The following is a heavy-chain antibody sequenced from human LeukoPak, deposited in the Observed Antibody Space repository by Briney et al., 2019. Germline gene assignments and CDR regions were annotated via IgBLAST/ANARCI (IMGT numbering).Heavy chain of an antibody. D-gene: IGHD3-22*01. CDR2: IYSGGST. V-gene: IGHV3-66*01. Sequence: TGGSLRLSCAASGFTVSSNYVSWVRQAPGKGLEWVSVIYSGGSTYYADSVKGRFTISRDNSKNTLYLQMNSLRAEDTAVYYCAKVSYDSSGFWVTKPYYFDYWGQGTLVTVSS. CDR1: GFTVSSNY. CDR3: AKVSYDSSGFWVTKPYYFDY. J-gene: IGHJ4*02.